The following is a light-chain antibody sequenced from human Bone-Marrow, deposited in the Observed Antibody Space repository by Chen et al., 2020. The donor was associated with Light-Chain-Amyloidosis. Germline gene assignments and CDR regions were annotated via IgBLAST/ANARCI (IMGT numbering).Light chain of an antibody. CDR3: SSYTSSSTVV. J-gene: IGLJ2*01. CDR1: RSDVGGYNS. V-gene: IGLV2-14*01. Sequence: QSALPHPASVSGSPGQSITLSSTGTRSDVGGYNSVSWYQQHPGKAPKLMIYDVSNRPSGVSTRFSGSKSGNTASLTISGLQAEDEADYCCSSYTSSSTVVFGGGTKLTVL. CDR2: DVS.